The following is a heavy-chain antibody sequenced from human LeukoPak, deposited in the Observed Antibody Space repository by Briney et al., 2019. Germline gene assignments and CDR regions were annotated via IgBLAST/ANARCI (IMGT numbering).Heavy chain of an antibody. Sequence: SGGSLRLSCAASGFTFDDSAMHWVRQVPGKGLERVSGISWNSGIIDYADSVKGRFTISRDNAKNSLYLQMNNLRPDDTAFYYCAKAPPYYSDSSGYFQHWGQGTLVTVSS. D-gene: IGHD3-22*01. CDR2: ISWNSGII. CDR3: AKAPPYYSDSSGYFQH. J-gene: IGHJ1*01. V-gene: IGHV3-9*01. CDR1: GFTFDDSA.